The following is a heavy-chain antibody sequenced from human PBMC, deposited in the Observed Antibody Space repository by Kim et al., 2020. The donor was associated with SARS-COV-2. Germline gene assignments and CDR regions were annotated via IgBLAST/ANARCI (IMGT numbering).Heavy chain of an antibody. J-gene: IGHJ4*02. Sequence: ASVKVSCKASGYTFTSYAMHWVRQAPGQRLEWMGWINAGNGNTKYSQKFQGRVTITRDTSASTAYMELSSLRSEDTAVYYCARDHYYDILTGSTPFDYWGQGTLVTVSS. CDR2: INAGNGNT. CDR1: GYTFTSYA. V-gene: IGHV1-3*01. D-gene: IGHD3-9*01. CDR3: ARDHYYDILTGSTPFDY.